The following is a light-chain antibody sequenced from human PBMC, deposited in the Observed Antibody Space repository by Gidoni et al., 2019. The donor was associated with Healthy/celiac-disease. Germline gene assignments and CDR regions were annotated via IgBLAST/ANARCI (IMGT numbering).Light chain of an antibody. J-gene: IGLJ2*01. V-gene: IGLV3-1*01. CDR2: QDS. CDR1: KLGDKY. CDR3: QACDSSPVV. Sequence: SYELTQPPSVSVSPGQTASITCPGDKLGDKYACWYQQKQGQSPVLVIYQDSKRPSGIPERFSGSNSGNTATLTISGTQAMDEADYYCQACDSSPVVFGGGTKLTVL.